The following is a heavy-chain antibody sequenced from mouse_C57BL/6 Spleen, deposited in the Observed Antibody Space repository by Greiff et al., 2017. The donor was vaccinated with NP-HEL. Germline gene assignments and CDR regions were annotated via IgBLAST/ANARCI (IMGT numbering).Heavy chain of an antibody. J-gene: IGHJ3*01. Sequence: QVQLQQPGAELVMPGASVKLSCKASGYTFTSYWMHWVKQRPGQGLEWIGEIDPSDSYTNYNQKFKGKSTLTVDKSSSTAYMQRSSLTSEDSAVYYCAREGGTTAPFAYWGQGTLVTVSA. CDR1: GYTFTSYW. CDR3: AREGGTTAPFAY. D-gene: IGHD1-2*01. CDR2: IDPSDSYT. V-gene: IGHV1-69*01.